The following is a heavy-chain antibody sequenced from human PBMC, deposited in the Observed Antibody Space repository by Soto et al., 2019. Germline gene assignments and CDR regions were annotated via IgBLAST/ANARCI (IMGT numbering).Heavy chain of an antibody. CDR2: ISTSGGTT. CDR1: GFTFSSYE. V-gene: IGHV3-48*03. D-gene: IGHD3-3*01. Sequence: GGSLRLSCVASGFTFSSYEMNWVRQAPGKGLEWISHISTSGGTTYYADSVKGRFTISRDNAKNSLDLQMNSLRADDTAIYYCARWSYLDYWGQGTRVTVSS. CDR3: ARWSYLDY. J-gene: IGHJ4*02.